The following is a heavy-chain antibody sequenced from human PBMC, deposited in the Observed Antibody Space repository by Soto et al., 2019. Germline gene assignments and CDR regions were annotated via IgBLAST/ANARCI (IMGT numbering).Heavy chain of an antibody. Sequence: KPSETLSLTCTVSGGSISSYYWSWIRQPPGKGLEWIGYIYYSGSTNYNPSLKSRVTISVDTSKNQFSLKLSSVTAADTAVYYCARDTAHLGYCSGGSCYDGYGMDVWGQGTTVTVSS. J-gene: IGHJ6*02. V-gene: IGHV4-59*01. CDR2: IYYSGST. CDR3: ARDTAHLGYCSGGSCYDGYGMDV. CDR1: GGSISSYY. D-gene: IGHD2-15*01.